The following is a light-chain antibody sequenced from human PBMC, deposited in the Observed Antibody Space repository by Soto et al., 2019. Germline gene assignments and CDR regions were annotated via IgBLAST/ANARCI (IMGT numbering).Light chain of an antibody. CDR1: SSNIGNNY. CDR3: GTCDSSLSAGV. J-gene: IGLJ3*02. CDR2: ENN. Sequence: QSVLTQPPSVSAAPGQKVTISCSGSSSNIGNNYLSWYQQLPGTAPKLLIYENNKRPSGIPDRFSGSKSGTSATLGITGLQTGDEAAYYCGTCDSSLSAGVFGEGTTVPVL. V-gene: IGLV1-51*02.